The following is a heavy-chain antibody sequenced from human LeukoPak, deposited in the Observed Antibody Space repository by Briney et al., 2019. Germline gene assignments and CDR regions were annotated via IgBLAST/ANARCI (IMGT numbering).Heavy chain of an antibody. J-gene: IGHJ4*02. CDR1: GFTVSSNY. CDR2: IYSGGST. D-gene: IGHD1-26*01. CDR3: AKGDVSYSGSPIDY. Sequence: HPGGSLRLSCAASGFTVSSNYMSWVRQAPGKGLEWVSVIYSGGSTYYADSVKGRFTISRDNSKNTLYLQMNSLRAEDTAVYYCAKGDVSYSGSPIDYWGQGTLVTVSS. V-gene: IGHV3-53*01.